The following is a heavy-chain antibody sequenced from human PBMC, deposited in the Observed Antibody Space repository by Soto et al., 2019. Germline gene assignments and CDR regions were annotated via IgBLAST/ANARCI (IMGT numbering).Heavy chain of an antibody. J-gene: IGHJ6*02. CDR1: GGSISSYY. CDR2: IYYSGST. CDR3: ARGLGSGGDYLMGDYYYYGMDV. Sequence: SETLSLTCTVSGGSISSYYWSWIRQPPGKGLEWIGYIYYSGSTNYNPSLKSRVTISVDTSKNQFSLKLSSVTAADTAVYYCARGLGSGGDYLMGDYYYYGMDVWGQGTTVTVS. V-gene: IGHV4-59*01. D-gene: IGHD4-17*01.